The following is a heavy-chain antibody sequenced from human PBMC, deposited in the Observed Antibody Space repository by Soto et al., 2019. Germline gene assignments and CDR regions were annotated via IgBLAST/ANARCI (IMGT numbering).Heavy chain of an antibody. J-gene: IGHJ4*02. CDR3: VKGNQLLRYYFEY. CDR1: GFTFSNFA. CDR2: ITSNGDNT. Sequence: GGSLRLSCSASGFTFSNFAMHWVRQATGKGLEYVSGITSNGDNTYHADSVQGRFTISRDNSKSTLYLQMTSLRVEDTAVYYCVKGNQLLRYYFEYWGRGALVTVSS. V-gene: IGHV3-64D*06. D-gene: IGHD2-2*01.